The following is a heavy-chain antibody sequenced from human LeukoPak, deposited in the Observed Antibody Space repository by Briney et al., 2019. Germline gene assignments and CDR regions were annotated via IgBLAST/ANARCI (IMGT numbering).Heavy chain of an antibody. CDR2: ISDSGGRT. CDR3: AESIAANGTVY. CDR1: GFTFNTYG. J-gene: IGHJ4*02. V-gene: IGHV3-23*01. D-gene: IGHD6-13*01. Sequence: PGRSLRLSCAASGFTFNTYGMHWVRQAPGKGLEWVSVISDSGGRTYYADSVKGRFTISRDNSKNTLFLQMSSLRAEDTAVYYCAESIAANGTVYWGQGTQVTVSS.